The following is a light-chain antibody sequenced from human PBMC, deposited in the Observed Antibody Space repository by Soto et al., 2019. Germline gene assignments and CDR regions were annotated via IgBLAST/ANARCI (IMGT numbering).Light chain of an antibody. CDR1: NSDVGIYDF. J-gene: IGLJ1*01. CDR2: EVS. Sequence: QSVLTQPASVSGTPGQSITISCTGSNSDVGIYDFVSWYQHHPGSATKLIVSEVSHRPSGVSNRFSGSKSGNTASLTISGLQSEDEADYYCISYTSDDVRYVFGTGTKLTVL. V-gene: IGLV2-14*01. CDR3: ISYTSDDVRYV.